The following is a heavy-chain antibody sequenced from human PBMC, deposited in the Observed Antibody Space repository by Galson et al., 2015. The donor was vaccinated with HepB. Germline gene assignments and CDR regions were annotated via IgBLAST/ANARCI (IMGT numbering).Heavy chain of an antibody. D-gene: IGHD2-2*01. V-gene: IGHV1-18*01. CDR1: GYTFTSYG. Sequence: SVKVSCKASGYTFTSYGISWVRQAPGQGLEWMGWISAYNGNTNYAQKLQGRVTMTTDTSTSTAYMELRSLRSDDTAVYYCAREGVRSTTTYYYYGMDVWGQGTTVTVSS. J-gene: IGHJ6*02. CDR2: ISAYNGNT. CDR3: AREGVRSTTTYYYYGMDV.